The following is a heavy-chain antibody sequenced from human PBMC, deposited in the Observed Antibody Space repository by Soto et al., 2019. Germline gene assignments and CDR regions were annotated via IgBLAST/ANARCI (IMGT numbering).Heavy chain of an antibody. D-gene: IGHD3-9*01. V-gene: IGHV1-2*02. Sequence: AAVKVSCKASGYTFTGYYMHWVRQAPGQGLEGMGWINPNSGGTNYAQKFQGRVTMTRDTYISTAYMELSRLSSDDTAVYYCARDQVLNGYYFSNWFDPWGQGDLVTRSS. CDR1: GYTFTGYY. CDR3: ARDQVLNGYYFSNWFDP. J-gene: IGHJ5*02. CDR2: INPNSGGT.